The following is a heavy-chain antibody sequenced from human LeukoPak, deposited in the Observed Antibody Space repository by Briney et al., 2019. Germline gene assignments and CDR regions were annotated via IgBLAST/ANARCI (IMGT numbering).Heavy chain of an antibody. CDR3: ARAPSFTSDYDFWSGHLGGFDY. CDR1: GASITGGSYY. V-gene: IGHV4-61*02. CDR2: IYTSGIT. Sequence: SQTLSLTCTVSGASITGGSYYWTWIRQPAGKGLEWIGRIYTSGITTYNPSLKSRVTISVDTSKNQFSLKLSSVTAADTAVYHCARAPSFTSDYDFWSGHLGGFDYWGQGTLVTVSS. J-gene: IGHJ4*02. D-gene: IGHD3-3*01.